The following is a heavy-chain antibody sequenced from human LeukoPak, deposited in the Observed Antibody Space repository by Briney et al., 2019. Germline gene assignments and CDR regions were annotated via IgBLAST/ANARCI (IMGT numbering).Heavy chain of an antibody. CDR1: GFTVSSDY. Sequence: PGGSLRLSCAASGFTVSSDYMSWVRQAPGKGLEWVSSISSSSSYIYYADSVKGRFTISRDNAKNSLYLQMNSLRAEDTAVYYCAREGESVHFDIWGQGTMVTVSS. V-gene: IGHV3-21*01. CDR2: ISSSSSYI. J-gene: IGHJ3*02. CDR3: AREGESVHFDI. D-gene: IGHD3-10*01.